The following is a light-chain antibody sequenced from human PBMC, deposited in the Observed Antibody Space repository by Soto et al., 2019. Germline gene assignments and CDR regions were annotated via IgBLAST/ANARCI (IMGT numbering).Light chain of an antibody. CDR2: EGS. CDR1: SSDVGSYNF. Sequence: QSVLTQPASVSGSPGQSITISCTGTSSDVGSYNFVSWYQQHPDKAPKVMIYEGSKRPSGVSNRFSGSKSGNTASLTISGLQAEDEADYYCCSYAGSSTWVFGTGTKLTVL. V-gene: IGLV2-23*01. CDR3: CSYAGSSTWV. J-gene: IGLJ1*01.